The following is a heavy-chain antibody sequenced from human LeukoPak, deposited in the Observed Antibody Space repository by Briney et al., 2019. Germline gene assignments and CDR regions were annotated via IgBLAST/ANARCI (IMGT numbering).Heavy chain of an antibody. V-gene: IGHV4-34*01. J-gene: IGHJ4*02. CDR1: GGSFSGYY. CDR3: ARVAVNWNPQYYFDY. D-gene: IGHD1-20*01. Sequence: PETLSLTCAVYGGSFSGYYWSWIRQPPGKGLEWIGEINHSGSTNYNPSLKSRVTISVDTSKNQFSLKLSSVTAADTAVYYCARVAVNWNPQYYFDYWGQGTLLTVSS. CDR2: INHSGST.